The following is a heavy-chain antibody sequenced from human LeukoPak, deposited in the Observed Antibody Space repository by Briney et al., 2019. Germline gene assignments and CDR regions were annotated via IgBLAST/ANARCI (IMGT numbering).Heavy chain of an antibody. Sequence: PSETLSLTCSVSGGSIISTRDHWDRIRQPPGKGLEWIASVHYSGTAYHNPSLRSRVTISVDTSKNQFSLKVTSVTAADTAAYYCARRLHYYDYWGQGTLVTVSS. D-gene: IGHD2-21*02. CDR3: ARRLHYYDY. CDR2: VHYSGTA. V-gene: IGHV4-39*01. CDR1: GGSIISTRDH. J-gene: IGHJ4*02.